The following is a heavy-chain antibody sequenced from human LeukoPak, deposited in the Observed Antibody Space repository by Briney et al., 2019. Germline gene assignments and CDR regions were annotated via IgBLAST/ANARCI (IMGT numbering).Heavy chain of an antibody. J-gene: IGHJ5*02. CDR2: INPKSGNA. V-gene: IGHV1-2*02. CDR3: ARGVGTSWFDP. Sequence: ASVKVSCKAYGYTFSDYYLHWVRQAPRQELEWMGWINPKSGNAHFAEKLQGRVPMTRDTSIRTVYMELSRVTYDDTAVYCCARGVGTSWFDPWGQGTLVTVSS. D-gene: IGHD2-2*01. CDR1: GYTFSDYY.